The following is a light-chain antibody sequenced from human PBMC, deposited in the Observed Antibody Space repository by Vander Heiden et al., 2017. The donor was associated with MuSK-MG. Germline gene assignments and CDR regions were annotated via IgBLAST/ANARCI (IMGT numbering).Light chain of an antibody. V-gene: IGLV8-61*01. Sequence: QTVVPQEPSLSVSPGGTVTLTCGLSSGSVSPNNYPSWYQQTPGQTPRTLIYSTNTRSSGVPDRFSGSILGNKAALTITGAHTDDESDYYCVLYMGSGISVFGGGTKLTVL. J-gene: IGLJ2*01. CDR2: STN. CDR3: VLYMGSGISV. CDR1: SGSVSPNNY.